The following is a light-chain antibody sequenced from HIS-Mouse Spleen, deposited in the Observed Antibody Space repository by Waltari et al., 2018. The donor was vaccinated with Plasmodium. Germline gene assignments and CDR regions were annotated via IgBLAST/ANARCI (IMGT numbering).Light chain of an antibody. CDR3: MIWPSNASGV. J-gene: IGLJ3*02. V-gene: IGLV5-37*01. CDR2: YYSDSDK. Sequence: QPVLTQPPSSSASPGEPARLTCTLPSDINVGSYNIYWYQQTPGSPPRYLLYYYSDSDKGQGSGVPSRFSGSKDASANTGILLISGLQSEDEADYYCMIWPSNASGVFGGGTKLTVL. CDR1: SDINVGSYN.